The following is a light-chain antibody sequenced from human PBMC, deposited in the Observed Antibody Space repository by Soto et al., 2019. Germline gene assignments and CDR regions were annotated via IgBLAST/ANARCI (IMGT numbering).Light chain of an antibody. CDR3: ETWDSNTHSP. CDR2: LEGSGTY. Sequence: QLVLTQSSSASASLGSSVKLTCTLDSGHSNNIIAWHQQQPGKAPRYLMKLEGSGTYTKGSGVPDRFSGSSSGADRYLTISNLQSEDEAVYHSETWDSNTHSPFGGGTKLTVL. J-gene: IGLJ2*01. V-gene: IGLV4-60*03. CDR1: SGHSNNI.